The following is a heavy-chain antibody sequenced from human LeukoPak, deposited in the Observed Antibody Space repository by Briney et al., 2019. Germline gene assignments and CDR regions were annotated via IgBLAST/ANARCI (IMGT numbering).Heavy chain of an antibody. CDR1: GYTFTSYD. J-gene: IGHJ4*02. Sequence: ASVKVSCKASGYTFTSYDINWVRQATGQGLEWMGGVNPNSGNTGYAQHFKGRVTMTRNTSISTAYMELSSLRSEDTAVYYCARLEGSSGYYLKDYWGQGTLVTVSS. CDR3: ARLEGSSGYYLKDY. CDR2: VNPNSGNT. V-gene: IGHV1-8*01. D-gene: IGHD3-22*01.